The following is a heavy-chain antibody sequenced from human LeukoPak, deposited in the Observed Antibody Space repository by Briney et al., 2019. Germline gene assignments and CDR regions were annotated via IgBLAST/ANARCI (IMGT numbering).Heavy chain of an antibody. CDR2: IYSGGST. Sequence: GGSLRLSCAVSGFTVSRNYMSWVRQAPGMGLQWVSVIYSGGSTYYADSVKGRFTISRDSSKNTLYLQMNSLRAEDTAVYYCANNWEYWGQGTMVTVSS. CDR1: GFTVSRNY. D-gene: IGHD1-1*01. J-gene: IGHJ3*01. CDR3: ANNWEY. V-gene: IGHV3-66*01.